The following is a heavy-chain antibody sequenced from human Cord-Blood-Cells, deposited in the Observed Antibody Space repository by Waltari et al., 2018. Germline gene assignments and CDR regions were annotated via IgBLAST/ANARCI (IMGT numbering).Heavy chain of an antibody. CDR3: ARAVSSSWFYYFDY. J-gene: IGHJ4*02. Sequence: QLQLQESGSGLVKPSQTLSLTCAVSGGSISNGGYSWSWIRQPPGKGLEWIGYIYHSGSTYYNPSLKSRVTISVDRSKNQFSLKLSSVTAADTAVYYCARAVSSSWFYYFDYWGQGTLVTVSS. D-gene: IGHD6-13*01. CDR1: GGSISNGGYS. V-gene: IGHV4-30-2*01. CDR2: IYHSGST.